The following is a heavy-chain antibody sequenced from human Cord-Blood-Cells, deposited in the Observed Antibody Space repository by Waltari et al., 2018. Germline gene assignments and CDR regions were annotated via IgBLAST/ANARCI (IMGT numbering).Heavy chain of an antibody. J-gene: IGHJ6*02. CDR1: GFNFSCYD. CDR3: AKGGYCSSTSCYYDFWSGYYYYYGMDV. CDR2: SSGST. D-gene: IGHD2-2*01. Sequence: EVQLVDSGGGLVQPGGSLRLSCAASGFNFSCYDMSLVCPDAGSGLEWVPASSGSTYYADSVKGRFTISRDNSKNTLYLQMNSLRAEDTAVYYCAKGGYCSSTSCYYDFWSGYYYYYGMDVWGQGTTVTVSS. V-gene: IGHV3-23*04.